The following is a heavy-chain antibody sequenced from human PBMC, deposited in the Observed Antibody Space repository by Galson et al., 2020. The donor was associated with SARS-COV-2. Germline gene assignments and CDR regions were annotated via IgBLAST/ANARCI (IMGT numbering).Heavy chain of an antibody. J-gene: IGHJ4*02. V-gene: IGHV6-1*01. CDR2: TNFRSES. Sequence: SETLSLTCAISGDSVSSNSVAWHWIRQSPSRGLEWLGRTNFRSESHYALSVKSRITINPDTSKNQFSLQLNSVTPEDTAVYYCARGYSFAYDYWGQGTLVTVSS. CDR1: GDSVSSNSVA. D-gene: IGHD5-18*01. CDR3: ARGYSFAYDY.